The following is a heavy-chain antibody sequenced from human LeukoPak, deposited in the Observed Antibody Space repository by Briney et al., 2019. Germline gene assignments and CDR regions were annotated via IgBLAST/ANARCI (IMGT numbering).Heavy chain of an antibody. CDR2: ISAYDGNT. CDR3: ARDDYGAVSGDY. Sequence: ASVKVSCKASGYTFTSYYMHWVRQAPGQGLEWMGWISAYDGNTNYAQKLQGRVTMTTDTSTSTAYMELRSLRSDDTAVYYCARDDYGAVSGDYWGQGTLVTVSS. CDR1: GYTFTSYY. V-gene: IGHV1-18*04. D-gene: IGHD4-17*01. J-gene: IGHJ4*02.